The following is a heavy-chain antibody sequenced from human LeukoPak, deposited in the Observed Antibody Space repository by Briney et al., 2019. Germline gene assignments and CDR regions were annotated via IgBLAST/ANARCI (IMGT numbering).Heavy chain of an antibody. CDR3: ARGGVTMIRGPDY. D-gene: IGHD3-10*01. CDR1: GGSIYNDNW. CDR2: IWHSGST. J-gene: IGHJ4*02. V-gene: IGHV4-4*02. Sequence: PSETLSLTCAVSGGSIYNDNWWSWVRQPPGKGLEWFGEIWHSGSTNYSPSLKSRVTILLDTSKNQFSLRLSSVTAADTAVYYCARGGVTMIRGPDYWGQGTLVTVSS.